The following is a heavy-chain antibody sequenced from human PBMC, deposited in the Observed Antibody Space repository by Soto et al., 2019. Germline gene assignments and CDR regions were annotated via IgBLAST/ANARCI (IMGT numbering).Heavy chain of an antibody. CDR2: INHSGST. Sequence: SETLSLTCAVYGGSFSGYYWSWIRQPPGKGLEWIGEINHSGSTNYNPSLKSRVTISVDTSKNQFSLKLSSVTAADTAVYYCARGYYDFWSGYSLSYYTDVWGKGTTVTVSS. J-gene: IGHJ6*03. CDR1: GGSFSGYY. D-gene: IGHD3-3*01. V-gene: IGHV4-34*01. CDR3: ARGYYDFWSGYSLSYYTDV.